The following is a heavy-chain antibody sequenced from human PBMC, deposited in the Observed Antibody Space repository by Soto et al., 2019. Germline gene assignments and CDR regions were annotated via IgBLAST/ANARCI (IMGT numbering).Heavy chain of an antibody. V-gene: IGHV3-23*01. CDR2: LSGSGATT. J-gene: IGHJ4*02. CDR1: GFAFDDYA. CDR3: AKDAKGASAPYFFDC. D-gene: IGHD6-13*01. Sequence: EMQLLESGGGLVQPGGSLRLSCAASGFAFDDYAMSWVRQAPGKGLEWVSALSGSGATTYYTDSVKGRFTISRDNFKNTMFLQMDNLRAEDTAVYYCAKDAKGASAPYFFDCWGQGTLITVSS.